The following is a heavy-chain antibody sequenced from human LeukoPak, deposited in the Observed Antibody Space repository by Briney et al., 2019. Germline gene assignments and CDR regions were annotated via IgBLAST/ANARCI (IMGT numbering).Heavy chain of an antibody. V-gene: IGHV1-2*06. J-gene: IGHJ4*02. CDR1: GYTFTGYY. Sequence: ASVKVSCKASGYTFTGYYMHWVRQAPGQGLEWMGRINPNSGGTNYAQKFQGRVTMTRDTSISTACMELSRLRSDDTAVYYCARDRRYNWNWSLWYWGQGTLVTVSS. D-gene: IGHD1-7*01. CDR3: ARDRRYNWNWSLWY. CDR2: INPNSGGT.